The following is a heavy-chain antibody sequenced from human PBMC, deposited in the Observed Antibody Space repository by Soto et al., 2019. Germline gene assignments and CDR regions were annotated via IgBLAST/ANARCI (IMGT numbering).Heavy chain of an antibody. CDR2: IYYSGST. CDR1: CGSISSSSYY. D-gene: IGHD3-3*01. Sequence: PSETLSLTCTFSCGSISSSSYYWGWIRQPPGKGLEWIGSIYYSGSTYYNPSLKSRVTISVDTSKNQFSLKLSSVTAADTAVYYCARQYVLRFLEWLSDNWFDPWGQGTLVTVSS. J-gene: IGHJ5*02. V-gene: IGHV4-39*01. CDR3: ARQYVLRFLEWLSDNWFDP.